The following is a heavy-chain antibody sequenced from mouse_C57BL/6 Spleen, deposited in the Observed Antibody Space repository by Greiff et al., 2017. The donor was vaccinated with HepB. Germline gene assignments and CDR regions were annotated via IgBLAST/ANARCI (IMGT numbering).Heavy chain of an antibody. CDR2: INPGSGGT. Sequence: VQLQQSGAELVRPGTSVKVSCKASGYAFTNYLIEWVKQRPGQGLEWIGVINPGSGGTNYNEKFKGKATLTADKSSSTSYMQLSSLTSEDSAVYFCARRRYSNYAMDYWGQGTSVTVSS. J-gene: IGHJ4*01. V-gene: IGHV1-54*01. CDR1: GYAFTNYL. CDR3: ARRRYSNYAMDY. D-gene: IGHD2-5*01.